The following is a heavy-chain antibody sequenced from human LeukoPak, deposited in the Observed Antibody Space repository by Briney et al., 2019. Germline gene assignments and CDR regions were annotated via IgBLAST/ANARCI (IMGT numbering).Heavy chain of an antibody. D-gene: IGHD3-3*01. CDR2: IYYSGST. CDR1: GGSISSSSYY. CDR3: ARDGIGSASYYDFWSGYYTSYYFDY. Sequence: SETLSLTCTVSGGSISSSSYYWGWIRQPPGKGLEWIGSIYYSGSTYYNPSLKSRVTISVDTSKNQFSLKLSSVTAADTAVYYCARDGIGSASYYDFWSGYYTSYYFDYWAREPWSPSPQ. J-gene: IGHJ4*02. V-gene: IGHV4-39*07.